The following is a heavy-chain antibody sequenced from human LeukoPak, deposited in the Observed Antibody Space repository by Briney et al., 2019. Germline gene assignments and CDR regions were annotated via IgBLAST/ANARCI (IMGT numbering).Heavy chain of an antibody. Sequence: PGGSLRLSCAASGFTFSSYAMHWVRQAPGKGLEYVSAISSNGGSTYYANSVKGRFTISRDNSKNTLYLQMGSLRAEDMAVYYCASIRAAGDNWFDPWGQGTLVTVSS. CDR1: GFTFSSYA. J-gene: IGHJ5*02. D-gene: IGHD6-13*01. V-gene: IGHV3-64*01. CDR2: ISSNGGST. CDR3: ASIRAAGDNWFDP.